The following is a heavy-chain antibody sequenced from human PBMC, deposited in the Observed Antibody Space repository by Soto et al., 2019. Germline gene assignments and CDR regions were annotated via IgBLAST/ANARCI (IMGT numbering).Heavy chain of an antibody. CDR2: IIPIFGTA. CDR3: AREGDIVVVVAARPYYGMDV. Sequence: SVKVSCKASGGTFSSYAISWVRQAPGQGLEWMGGIIPIFGTANYAQKFQGRVTITADESTSTASMELSSLRSEDTAVYYCAREGDIVVVVAARPYYGMDVWGQGTTVTVSS. CDR1: GGTFSSYA. J-gene: IGHJ6*02. V-gene: IGHV1-69*13. D-gene: IGHD2-15*01.